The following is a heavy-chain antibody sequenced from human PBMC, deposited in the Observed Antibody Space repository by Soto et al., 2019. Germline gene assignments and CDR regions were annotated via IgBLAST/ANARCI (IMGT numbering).Heavy chain of an antibody. CDR1: GFTFSSYS. V-gene: IGHV3-21*01. D-gene: IGHD3-22*01. CDR2: ISSSGSYI. J-gene: IGHJ5*02. Sequence: EVQLVESGGGLVKPGGSLRLSCAASGFTFSSYSMGWVRQAPGKGLEWVAYISSSGSYIYYADSVKGRFTVSRDNAKKSVLLQMNSLRAEDTAVYYCARGGYDLNSFDPWGQGTLVTVSS. CDR3: ARGGYDLNSFDP.